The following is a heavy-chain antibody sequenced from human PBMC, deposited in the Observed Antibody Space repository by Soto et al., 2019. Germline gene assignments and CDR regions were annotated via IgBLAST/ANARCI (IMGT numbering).Heavy chain of an antibody. Sequence: SETLSLTCTVSGVYISGYYWSWLRPPPGKGLEWIGYIYYSGSTNYNPSLKSRVTISVDTSKNQFSLKLSSVTAADTAVYYCARALCGPAGNITWFDPWGQGTLVTVSS. J-gene: IGHJ5*02. V-gene: IGHV4-59*01. CDR3: ARALCGPAGNITWFDP. D-gene: IGHD6-13*01. CDR2: IYYSGST. CDR1: GVYISGYY.